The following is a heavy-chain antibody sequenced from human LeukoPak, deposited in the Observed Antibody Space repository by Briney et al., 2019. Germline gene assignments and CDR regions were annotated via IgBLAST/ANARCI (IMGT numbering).Heavy chain of an antibody. CDR1: GGSFSGYY. V-gene: IGHV4-34*01. CDR2: INHSGST. J-gene: IGHJ6*03. CDR3: ARHGSDYGGNTGYYYYYMDV. Sequence: SETLSLTCAVYGGSFSGYYWSWIRQPPGKGLEWIGEINHSGSTNYNPSLKSRVTISVDTSKNQFSLKLSSVTAADTAVYYCARHGSDYGGNTGYYYYYMDVWGKGTTVTISS. D-gene: IGHD4-23*01.